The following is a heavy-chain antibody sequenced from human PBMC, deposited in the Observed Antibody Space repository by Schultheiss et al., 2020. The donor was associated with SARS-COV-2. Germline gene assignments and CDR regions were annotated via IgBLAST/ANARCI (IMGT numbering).Heavy chain of an antibody. V-gene: IGHV1-2*04. Sequence: ASVKVSCKASGYTFTGYYMHWVRQAPGQGLEWMGWINPNSGGTNYAQKFQGWVTMTRDTSISTAYMELSRLRSDDTAVYYCARVIDGRRFLEWTYYYYYYMDVWGKGTTVTVSS. CDR3: ARVIDGRRFLEWTYYYYYYMDV. D-gene: IGHD3-3*01. J-gene: IGHJ6*03. CDR1: GYTFTGYY. CDR2: INPNSGGT.